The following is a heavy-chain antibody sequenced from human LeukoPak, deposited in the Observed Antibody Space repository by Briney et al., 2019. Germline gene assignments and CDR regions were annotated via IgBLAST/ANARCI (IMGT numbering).Heavy chain of an antibody. D-gene: IGHD2-15*01. Sequence: SVKVSCKASGGTFSSYAISWVRQAPGQGLEWMGRIIPILGIANYAQKLQGRVTMTTDTSTSTAYMELRSLRSDDAAVYYCARDVVVVAATLRTSFDYWGQGTLVTVSS. J-gene: IGHJ4*02. CDR3: ARDVVVVAATLRTSFDY. V-gene: IGHV1-69*04. CDR2: IIPILGIA. CDR1: GGTFSSYA.